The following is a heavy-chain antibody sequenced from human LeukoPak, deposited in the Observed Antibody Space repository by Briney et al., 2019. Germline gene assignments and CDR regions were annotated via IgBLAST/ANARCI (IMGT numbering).Heavy chain of an antibody. CDR3: ARETGSAVGSTDFDY. J-gene: IGHJ4*02. D-gene: IGHD4-17*01. CDR2: ISYDGSNK. V-gene: IGHV3-30-3*01. CDR1: GFTFSSYA. Sequence: GRSLRLSCAASGFTFSSYAMHWVRQAPGKGLEWVAVISYDGSNKYYADCVKGRFTISRDNSKNTLYLQMNSLRAEDTAVYYCARETGSAVGSTDFDYWGQGTLVTVSS.